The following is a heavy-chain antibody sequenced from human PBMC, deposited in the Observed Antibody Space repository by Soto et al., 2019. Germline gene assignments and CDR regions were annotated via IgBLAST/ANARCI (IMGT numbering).Heavy chain of an antibody. V-gene: IGHV4-34*01. CDR1: GGSFSDYY. Sequence: SETLSLTCVVYGGSFSDYYWSWIRQPPGKGLEWIGEISHSGSTNYSPSLKSRVAMSVDTPEKQFSLKLSSVTAADTAVYYCARTPYDSSGYYFDYWGEGTLVTVSS. D-gene: IGHD3-22*01. CDR3: ARTPYDSSGYYFDY. CDR2: ISHSGST. J-gene: IGHJ4*02.